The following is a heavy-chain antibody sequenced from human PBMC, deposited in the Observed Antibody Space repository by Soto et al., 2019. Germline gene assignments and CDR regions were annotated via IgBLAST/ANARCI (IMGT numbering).Heavy chain of an antibody. D-gene: IGHD6-13*01. CDR3: ARAPLSAAGYYFDF. CDR2: NHTTDGT. Sequence: PSETLSLTCTVSGGSFSSYYWSWIRQPAGKGMEWIGRNHTTDGTNYNPSLKSRVTMSIDTSNNQFSLKLSSLTASDTAVYYCARAPLSAAGYYFDFWGQGTLVTVSS. J-gene: IGHJ4*02. CDR1: GGSFSSYY. V-gene: IGHV4-4*07.